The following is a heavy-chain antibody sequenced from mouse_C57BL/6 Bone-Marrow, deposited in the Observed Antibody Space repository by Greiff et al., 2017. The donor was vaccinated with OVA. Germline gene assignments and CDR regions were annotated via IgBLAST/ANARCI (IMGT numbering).Heavy chain of an antibody. CDR2: ISNLAYSI. V-gene: IGHV5-15*01. Sequence: EVKLVESGGGLVQPGGSLKLSCAASGFTFSDYGMAWVRQAPRKGPEWVAFISNLAYSIYYADTVTGRFTISRENAKNTLYLELSSLRSEDTAMYSCARRNSRFWYFDVWGTGTTVTVSS. J-gene: IGHJ1*03. CDR1: GFTFSDYG. D-gene: IGHD1-1*01. CDR3: ARRNSRFWYFDV.